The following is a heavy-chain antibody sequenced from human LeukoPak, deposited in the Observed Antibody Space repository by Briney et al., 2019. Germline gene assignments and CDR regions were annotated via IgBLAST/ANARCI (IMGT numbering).Heavy chain of an antibody. D-gene: IGHD3-10*01. V-gene: IGHV3-30*18. CDR3: AKDQGVYGSGSYYYYFDY. J-gene: IGHJ4*02. Sequence: GGSLRLSCAASGFTFSSYGMHWVRQAPGKGLEWVAVISCDGSNKYYADSVKGRFTISRDNSKNTLYLQMNSLRAEDTAVYYCAKDQGVYGSGSYYYYFDYWGQGTLVTVSS. CDR2: ISCDGSNK. CDR1: GFTFSSYG.